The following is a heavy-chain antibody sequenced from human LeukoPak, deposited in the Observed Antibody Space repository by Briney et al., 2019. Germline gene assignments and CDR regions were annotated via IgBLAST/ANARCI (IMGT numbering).Heavy chain of an antibody. Sequence: SETLSLTCTVSGGSISSYYWSWIRQAPGKGLEWIGYMYYSGSTNYNPSLKNRVTISVDTSKNQFSLKLTSVTAADTAVYYCASGSSTVKFYYGIDVWGRGTTVTVSS. V-gene: IGHV4-59*01. CDR1: GGSISSYY. D-gene: IGHD4-17*01. CDR3: ASGSSTVKFYYGIDV. J-gene: IGHJ6*02. CDR2: MYYSGST.